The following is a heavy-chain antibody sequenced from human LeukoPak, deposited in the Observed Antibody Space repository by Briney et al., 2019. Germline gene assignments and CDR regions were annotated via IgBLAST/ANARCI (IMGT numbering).Heavy chain of an antibody. CDR1: GYTFTSYY. V-gene: IGHV1-46*01. J-gene: IGHJ4*02. D-gene: IGHD5-12*01. CDR3: ATPISGYSGYGGYYFDY. CDR2: INPSGGST. Sequence: GASVKVSCKTSGYTFTSYYMHWVRQTPGQGLEWMGIINPSGGSTSYAQKFQGRVTMTRDTSTSTVYMELSSLRSEDTAVYYCATPISGYSGYGGYYFDYWGQGTLVTVSS.